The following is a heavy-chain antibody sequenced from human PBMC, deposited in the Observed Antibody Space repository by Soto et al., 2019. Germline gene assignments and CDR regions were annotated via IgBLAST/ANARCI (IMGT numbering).Heavy chain of an antibody. D-gene: IGHD1-26*01. CDR1: GGSISSYY. CDR3: ARHENGGTYPLAY. Sequence: SETLSLTCTVSGGSISSYYWSWIRQPPGKGLEWIGYIYYSGSTNYNPSLKSRVTISVDTSKNQFSLKLSSVTAADTAVYFCARHENGGTYPLAYWGQGTRVTVS. CDR2: IYYSGST. V-gene: IGHV4-59*01. J-gene: IGHJ4*02.